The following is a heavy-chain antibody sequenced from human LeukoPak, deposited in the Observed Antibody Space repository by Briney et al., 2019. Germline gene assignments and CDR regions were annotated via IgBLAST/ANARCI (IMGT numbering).Heavy chain of an antibody. Sequence: AGGSLRLSCAASGFTFSSYSMNWVRQAPEKGLEWVSSISSSSSYIYYADSVKGRFTISRDNAKNSLYLQMNSLRAEDTALYYCAKDFWFDPWGQGTLVTVSS. V-gene: IGHV3-21*04. CDR3: AKDFWFDP. CDR1: GFTFSSYS. J-gene: IGHJ5*02. CDR2: ISSSSSYI.